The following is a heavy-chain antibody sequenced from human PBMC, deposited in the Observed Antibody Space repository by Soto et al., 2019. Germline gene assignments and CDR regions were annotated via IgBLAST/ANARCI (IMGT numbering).Heavy chain of an antibody. D-gene: IGHD5-18*01. J-gene: IGHJ6*02. Sequence: ASVKVSCKASGYTFTSYGISWVRQAPGQGLEWMGWISAYNGNTNYAQKLKGRVTMTTDTSTSTAYIELRSLRSDDTAVYYCARDDTAMVFPGWFGYYYGMDVWGQGTTVTVSS. V-gene: IGHV1-18*01. CDR3: ARDDTAMVFPGWFGYYYGMDV. CDR2: ISAYNGNT. CDR1: GYTFTSYG.